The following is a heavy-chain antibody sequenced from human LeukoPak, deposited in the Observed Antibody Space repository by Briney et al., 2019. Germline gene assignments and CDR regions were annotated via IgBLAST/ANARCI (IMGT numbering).Heavy chain of an antibody. J-gene: IGHJ5*02. CDR1: GYTFTSYY. CDR2: INPSGGST. CDR3: ASPSIDGYHWFDP. V-gene: IGHV1-46*01. Sequence: ASVKVSCKASGYTFTSYYMHWVRQAPGQGLEWMGIINPSGGSTSYAQKFQGRVTMTRDTSTSTVYMELSSLRSEDTAVYYCASPSIDGYHWFDPWGQGTLVTVSS. D-gene: IGHD5-24*01.